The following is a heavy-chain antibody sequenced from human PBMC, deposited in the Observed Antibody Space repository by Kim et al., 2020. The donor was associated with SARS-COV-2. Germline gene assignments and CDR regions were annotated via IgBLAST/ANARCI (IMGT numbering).Heavy chain of an antibody. Sequence: TNYHPSLKSRVTMSVDTSKNQFSLKLSSVTAADTAVYYCARELLYYYYMDVWGKGTTVTVSS. CDR2: T. V-gene: IGHV4-4*07. CDR3: ARELLYYYYMDV. D-gene: IGHD2-15*01. J-gene: IGHJ6*03.